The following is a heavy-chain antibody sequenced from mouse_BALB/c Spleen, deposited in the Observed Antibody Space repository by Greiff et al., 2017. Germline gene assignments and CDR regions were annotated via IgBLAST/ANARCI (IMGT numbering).Heavy chain of an antibody. D-gene: IGHD2-10*01. CDR1: GYTFTDYA. CDR3: ARPYYGNSWFAY. Sequence: QVQLQQSGAELVRPGVSVKISCKGSGYTFTDYAMHWVKQSHAKSLEWIGVISTYYGDASYNQKFKGKATMTVDKSSSTAYMELARLTSEDSAIYYCARPYYGNSWFAYWGQGTLVTVSA. V-gene: IGHV1S137*01. J-gene: IGHJ3*01. CDR2: ISTYYGDA.